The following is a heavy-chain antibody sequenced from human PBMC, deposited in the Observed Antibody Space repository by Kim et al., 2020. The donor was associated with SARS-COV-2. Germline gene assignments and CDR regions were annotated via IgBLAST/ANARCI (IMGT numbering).Heavy chain of an antibody. V-gene: IGHV4-59*08. J-gene: IGHJ4*02. D-gene: IGHD6-13*01. CDR2: IYYSGST. Sequence: SETLSLTCTVSGGSISSYYWSWVRQRPGKGLEWIGYIYYSGSTNYNPSLKSRVTISVDTSKNQFSLTLSSVTAADTAVDDCSRYSSSSQKRNFVYWGQGT. CDR1: GGSISSYY. CDR3: SRYSSSSQKRNFVY.